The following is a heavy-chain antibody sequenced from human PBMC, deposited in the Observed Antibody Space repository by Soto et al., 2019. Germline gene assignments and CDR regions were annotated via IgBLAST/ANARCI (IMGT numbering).Heavy chain of an antibody. CDR2: IYYSGST. Sequence: QLQLQESGPGLVKPSETLSLTCTVSGGSISSSSYYWGWIRQPPGKGLEWIGSIYYSGSTYYNPSLKSRVTISVDTSKNQFSLKLSSVTAADTAVYYCARHPQEDAFDIWGQGTMVTVSS. J-gene: IGHJ3*02. V-gene: IGHV4-39*01. CDR1: GGSISSSSYY. CDR3: ARHPQEDAFDI.